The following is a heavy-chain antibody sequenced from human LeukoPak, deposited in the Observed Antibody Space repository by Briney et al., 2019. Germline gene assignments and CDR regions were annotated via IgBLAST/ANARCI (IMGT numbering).Heavy chain of an antibody. J-gene: IGHJ4*02. V-gene: IGHV4-34*01. CDR3: ARGDSSGGYYAPLDS. D-gene: IGHD3-10*01. CDR2: INHSGST. Sequence: SSETLSLTCAVYGGSFSGYYWTRIRQPPGKGLEWIGEINHSGSTNYNPSLQSRVTISVDRSKNQFSLKVTSVTAADTAVYYCARGDSSGGYYAPLDSWGRGTLVTVSS. CDR1: GGSFSGYY.